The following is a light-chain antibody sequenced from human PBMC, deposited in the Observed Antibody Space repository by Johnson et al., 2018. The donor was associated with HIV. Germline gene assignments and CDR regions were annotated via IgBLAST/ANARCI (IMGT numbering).Light chain of an antibody. CDR2: DNN. CDR3: GTWDSSLSPCQWL. CDR1: SSNIGNNY. V-gene: IGLV1-51*01. Sequence: QSVLTQPPSVSAAPGQKVTISCSGSSSNIGNNYVSWYQQLPGTAPKLLIYDNNKRPSGIPDRFSGSKSGTSATLGITGLQTGDEADDYCGTWDSSLSPCQWLSGTGTKFTVL. J-gene: IGLJ1*01.